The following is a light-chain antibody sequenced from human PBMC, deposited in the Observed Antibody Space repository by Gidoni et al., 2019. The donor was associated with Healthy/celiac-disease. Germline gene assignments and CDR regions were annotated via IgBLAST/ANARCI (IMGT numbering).Light chain of an antibody. CDR2: DAS. V-gene: IGKV1-33*01. J-gene: IGKJ4*01. CDR3: QQYDNLPLT. Sequence: DIQMTHSPSSLSASVGDRVTITCQASQDISNYLNWYQQKPGKAPKLLIYDASNLETGAPSKFSGSGSGTDFTFTISSLQPEDIATYYCQQYDNLPLTFGGGTKVEIK. CDR1: QDISNY.